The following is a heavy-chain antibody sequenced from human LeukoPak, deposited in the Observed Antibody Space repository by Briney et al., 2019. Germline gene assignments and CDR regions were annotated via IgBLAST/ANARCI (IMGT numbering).Heavy chain of an antibody. J-gene: IGHJ4*02. CDR1: GFTFSSYS. CDR2: ISSSSSYI. Sequence: PGGSLRLSCAASGFTFSSYSMNWVRQAPGKGLEWVSSISSSSSYIYYADLVKGRFTISRDNAKNSLYLQMNSLRAEDTAVYYCATSGDPYYDSSGSLDYWGQGTLGTVSA. V-gene: IGHV3-21*01. CDR3: ATSGDPYYDSSGSLDY. D-gene: IGHD3-22*01.